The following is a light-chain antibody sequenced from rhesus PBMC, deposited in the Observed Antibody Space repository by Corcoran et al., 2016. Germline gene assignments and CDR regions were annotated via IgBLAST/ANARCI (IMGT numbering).Light chain of an antibody. J-gene: IGKJ1*01. CDR3: GQGTNFPRT. Sequence: VMTQSPLSLSITPGQPASISCRSSQSLVFSNGKTFLSWYHQRPGQPPRRLIYQVSNRDAGVPDRFSGSGAGTEFTRKISRVESEDVGVYYCGQGTNFPRTCGQGTKVEIK. CDR2: QVS. CDR1: QSLVFSNGKTF. V-gene: IGKV2-65*01.